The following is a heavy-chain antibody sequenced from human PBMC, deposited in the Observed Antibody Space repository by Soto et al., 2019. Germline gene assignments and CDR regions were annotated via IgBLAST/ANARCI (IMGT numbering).Heavy chain of an antibody. J-gene: IGHJ5*02. CDR2: ICNSGTT. CDR1: GGSITRGGYY. V-gene: IGHV4-31*03. CDR3: ARDPAP. Sequence: PSETLSLTCTVSGGSITRGGYYWSWIRQHPGKGLEWIGYICNSGTTYYNPSLKSRVTISVDTSKNQFSLKLTSVTAADTAVYYCARDPAPWGQGTLVTVSS.